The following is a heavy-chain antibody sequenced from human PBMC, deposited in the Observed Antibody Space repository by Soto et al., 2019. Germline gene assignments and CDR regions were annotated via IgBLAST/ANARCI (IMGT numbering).Heavy chain of an antibody. D-gene: IGHD4-17*01. J-gene: IGHJ6*02. CDR2: IYYTGST. V-gene: IGHV4-30-4*01. Sequence: QVQLQESGPGVVKPSQTLSLTCTVSGGSFSRGDYYWSWVRQPPGKGLVWIGYIYYTGSTFNNPSLKSRVSTSIDTATPQFSLKMSTVTATDTAVYYCARIHFGDEPSYYYYGMDVWGQGTTVTVSS. CDR3: ARIHFGDEPSYYYYGMDV. CDR1: GGSFSRGDYY.